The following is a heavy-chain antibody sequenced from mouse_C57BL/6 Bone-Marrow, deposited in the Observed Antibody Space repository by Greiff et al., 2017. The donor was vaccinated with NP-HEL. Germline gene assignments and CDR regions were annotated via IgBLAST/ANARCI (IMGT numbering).Heavy chain of an antibody. J-gene: IGHJ2*01. CDR3: AREPGPYYFDY. Sequence: EVQVVESGEGLVKPGGSLKLSCAASGFTFSSYAMSWVRQTPEKRLEWVAYISSGGDYIYSADTVKGRFPISRDNASNTLSLQMSSLKSEDSALFYCAREPGPYYFDYWGQGTTLTVSS. CDR1: GFTFSSYA. D-gene: IGHD4-1*01. CDR2: ISSGGDYI. V-gene: IGHV5S21*01.